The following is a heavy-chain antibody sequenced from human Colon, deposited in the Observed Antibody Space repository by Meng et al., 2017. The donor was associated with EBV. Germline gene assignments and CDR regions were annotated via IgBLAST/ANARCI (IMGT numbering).Heavy chain of an antibody. CDR1: GGSGPSTGAA. CDR2: TYYRSKWHN. CDR3: ARDYGTSRPFEY. V-gene: IGHV6-1*01. D-gene: IGHD1/OR15-1a*01. Sequence: QLQRHTPAPRRVKPSPTLSLTWAISGGSGPSTGAAWNWIRQSPSRGLEWLGRTYYRSKWHNDYAVSVKRRIAINPDTSKNQFFLQLNSVTPEDTAVYYCARDYGTSRPFEYWGQGILVTVSS. J-gene: IGHJ4*02.